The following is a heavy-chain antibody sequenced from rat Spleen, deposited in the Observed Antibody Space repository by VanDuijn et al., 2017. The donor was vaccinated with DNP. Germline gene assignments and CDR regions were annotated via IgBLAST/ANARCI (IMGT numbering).Heavy chain of an antibody. J-gene: IGHJ4*01. D-gene: IGHD1-5*01. Sequence: EVQLVASGGDLVQPGRSLKLSCAASGFTFSDYYMAWVRQAPTKGLEWVAYIRYDGGITHFGDSVKGRFTISRDNARSTLYLQMNSLRSEDTATYYCTLQRYKYNYHVVDAWGQGTSVTVSS. CDR2: IRYDGGIT. V-gene: IGHV5-20*01. CDR1: GFTFSDYY. CDR3: TLQRYKYNYHVVDA.